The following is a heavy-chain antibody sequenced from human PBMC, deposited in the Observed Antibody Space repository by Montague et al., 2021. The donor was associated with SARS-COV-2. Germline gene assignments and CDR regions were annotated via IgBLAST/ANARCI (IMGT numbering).Heavy chain of an antibody. CDR1: GDSDGSNTAA. J-gene: IGHJ4*02. CDR3: VRDTGSAQAGFDA. D-gene: IGHD4-17*01. Sequence: CAISGDSDGSNTAAWNWNRQSPSGGLEWLGRTNYRSKWTSDYATSVEGRISIDPDTSKNQFFLHLRSVTPEDTGVYYCVRDTGSAQAGFDAWGQGTLVTVSS. V-gene: IGHV6-1*01. CDR2: TNYRSKWTS.